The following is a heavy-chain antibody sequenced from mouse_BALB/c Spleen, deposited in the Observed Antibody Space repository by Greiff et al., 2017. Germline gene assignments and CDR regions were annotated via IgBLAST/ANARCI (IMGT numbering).Heavy chain of an antibody. D-gene: IGHD2-1*01. CDR1: GYTFTSYW. CDR3: ARGRGNSFAY. Sequence: QVQLQQPGAELVKPGASVKLSCKASGYTFTSYWMHWVKQRPGQGLEWIGEINPSNGRTNYNEKFKSKATLTVDKSSSTAYMQLSSLTSEDSAVYYCARGRGNSFAYWGQGTLVTVSA. V-gene: IGHV1S81*02. J-gene: IGHJ3*01. CDR2: INPSNGRT.